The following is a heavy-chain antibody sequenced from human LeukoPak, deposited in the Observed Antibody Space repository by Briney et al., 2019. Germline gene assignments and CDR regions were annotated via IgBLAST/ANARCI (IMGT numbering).Heavy chain of an antibody. V-gene: IGHV3-30-3*01. CDR1: GFSFSGYP. Sequence: GGSLRLSCAASGFSFSGYPMHWVRQAPGKGLEWVAIISHDGSNKYYADSVKGRFTISRDNAKNSLYLQMNSLRVEDTAVYYCARGGTYYPFDSWGQGTLVTVSS. CDR3: ARGGTYYPFDS. CDR2: ISHDGSNK. J-gene: IGHJ4*02. D-gene: IGHD1-26*01.